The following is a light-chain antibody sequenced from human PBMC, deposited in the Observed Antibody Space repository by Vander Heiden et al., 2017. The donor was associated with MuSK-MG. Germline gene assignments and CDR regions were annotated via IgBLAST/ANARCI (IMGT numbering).Light chain of an antibody. CDR1: QSVSSN. CDR3: HQGNKLRT. CDR2: GAS. J-gene: IGKJ1*01. V-gene: IGKV3-15*01. Sequence: EIVMTQSPATLSVSPGERVILSCRASQSVSSNLDWYQQKPGQAPRLLIYGASTRATGIPDRFSGSGSGTEFTLTSSSLQSEDYAVYYCHQGNKLRTFGQGTKVEIK.